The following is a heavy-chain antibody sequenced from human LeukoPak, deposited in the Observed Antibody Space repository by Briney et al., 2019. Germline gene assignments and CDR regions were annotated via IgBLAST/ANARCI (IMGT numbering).Heavy chain of an antibody. J-gene: IGHJ4*02. D-gene: IGHD3-22*01. CDR2: IIPILGIA. CDR3: ARDSHGDSSGYSDY. Sequence: SVKVSCKASGGTFSSYAISWVRQAPGQGLEWMGRIIPILGIANYAQKFQGRVTITADKSTSTAYMELSSLRSEDTAVYYCARDSHGDSSGYSDYWGQGTLVTVSS. V-gene: IGHV1-69*04. CDR1: GGTFSSYA.